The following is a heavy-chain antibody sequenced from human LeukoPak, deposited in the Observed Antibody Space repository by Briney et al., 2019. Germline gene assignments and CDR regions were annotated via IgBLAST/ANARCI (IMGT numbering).Heavy chain of an antibody. D-gene: IGHD2-15*01. Sequence: PSETLSLTCTVSGGSISGYYWSWIRQSPGKGLESLGYIYYTGSTNYNPSLKSRVTMSVDTSNNQFSLRLSSVTAADTAVYYCARAGGYCGRISCPYYFDYWGQGSLVAVSS. V-gene: IGHV4-59*01. J-gene: IGHJ4*02. CDR1: GGSISGYY. CDR2: IYYTGST. CDR3: ARAGGYCGRISCPYYFDY.